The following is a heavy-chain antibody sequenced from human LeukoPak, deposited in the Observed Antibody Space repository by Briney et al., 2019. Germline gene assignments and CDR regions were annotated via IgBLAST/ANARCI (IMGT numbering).Heavy chain of an antibody. Sequence: SETLYLTCTVSGGSIRSYYWSWIRQPPGKGLEWIGYIYYSGSTNYNPSLKSRVTISVDTSKNQFSLKLSSVTAADTAVYYCARGYDSSTTYYEFYYYMDVWGKGTTVIVSS. J-gene: IGHJ6*03. D-gene: IGHD3-22*01. CDR3: ARGYDSSTTYYEFYYYMDV. CDR2: IYYSGST. V-gene: IGHV4-59*01. CDR1: GGSIRSYY.